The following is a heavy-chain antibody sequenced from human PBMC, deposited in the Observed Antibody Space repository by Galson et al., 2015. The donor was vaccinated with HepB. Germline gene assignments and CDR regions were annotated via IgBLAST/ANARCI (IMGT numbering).Heavy chain of an antibody. D-gene: IGHD1-1*01. CDR2: ISWDGGST. CDR1: GFTFDDYT. V-gene: IGHV3-43*01. J-gene: IGHJ3*02. Sequence: LRLSCAASGFTFDDYTMHWVRQAPGKGLEWVSLISWDGGSTYYADSVKGRFTISRDNSKNSLYLQMNSLRTEDTALYYCAKDMGTTHAFDIWGQGTMVTVSS. CDR3: AKDMGTTHAFDI.